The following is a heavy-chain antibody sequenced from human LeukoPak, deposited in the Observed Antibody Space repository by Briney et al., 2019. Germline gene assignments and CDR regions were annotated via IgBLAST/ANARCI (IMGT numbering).Heavy chain of an antibody. J-gene: IGHJ4*02. CDR2: ISYDGSNK. Sequence: PGRSLRLSCAASGFTFSSYGMHWVRQAPGKGLEWVAVISYDGSNKYYADSVKGRFTISRDNSKSTLYLQMNSLRAEDTAVYYCAKGPYGDYDYWGQGTLVTVSS. CDR3: AKGPYGDYDY. D-gene: IGHD4-17*01. CDR1: GFTFSSYG. V-gene: IGHV3-30*18.